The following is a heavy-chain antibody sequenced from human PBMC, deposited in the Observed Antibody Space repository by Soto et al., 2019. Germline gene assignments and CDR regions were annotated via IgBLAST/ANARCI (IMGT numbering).Heavy chain of an antibody. CDR2: IYYSGST. J-gene: IGHJ4*02. Sequence: LSLTCTVSGGSISRYYWSWVRQPPGKGLEWIGSIYYSGSTYYNPSLKSRVTISVDTSKNQFSLKLSSVTAADTAVYYCARGPIEKWLFIVWGQGTLVTVSS. D-gene: IGHD3-22*01. V-gene: IGHV4-59*01. CDR1: GGSISRYY. CDR3: ARGPIEKWLFIV.